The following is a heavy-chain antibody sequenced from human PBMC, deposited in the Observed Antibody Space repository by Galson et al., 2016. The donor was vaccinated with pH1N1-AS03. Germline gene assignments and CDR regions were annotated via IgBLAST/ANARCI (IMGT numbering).Heavy chain of an antibody. J-gene: IGHJ3*02. D-gene: IGHD3-22*01. CDR2: IKRDGEKK. Sequence: LRLSCAASGFSLGNYWMTWVRQAPGKGLEWLANIKRDGEKKHYVDSVKGRFTSSTDNAKNSLYLEMNSLRVEDTAVYYCSREANYHESDIDDDVFDMWGQGTMFTFSS. V-gene: IGHV3-7*01. CDR1: GFSLGNYW. CDR3: SREANYHESDIDDDVFDM.